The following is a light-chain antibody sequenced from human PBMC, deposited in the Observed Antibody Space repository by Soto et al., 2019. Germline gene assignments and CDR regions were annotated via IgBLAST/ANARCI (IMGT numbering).Light chain of an antibody. CDR3: QQYNTWHRT. V-gene: IGKV3-15*01. CDR1: ESVSNN. CDR2: GAS. Sequence: EIVMTQSPATLSVSPGERATLSCRASESVSNNLAWYQQKPGQAPRLLFYGASTRATDTPARFSGTGSGTEFTLTINSLQSEDIAVYYCQQYNTWHRTFGQGTKVDIK. J-gene: IGKJ1*01.